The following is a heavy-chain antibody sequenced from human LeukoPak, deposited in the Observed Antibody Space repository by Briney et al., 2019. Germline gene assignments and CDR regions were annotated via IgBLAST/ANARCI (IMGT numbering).Heavy chain of an antibody. V-gene: IGHV3-53*01. CDR1: GFTVSSNY. CDR3: AGTYYADFGTTYSLDY. CDR2: IYSGGST. Sequence: GGSLRLSCAASGFTVSSNYMSWVRQAPGKGLEWVSVIYSGGSTYYADSVKGRFTISRDNAKKTLYLQMNSLRVEDTAVYYCAGTYYADFGTTYSLDYWGQGTLVTVSS. J-gene: IGHJ4*02. D-gene: IGHD4/OR15-4a*01.